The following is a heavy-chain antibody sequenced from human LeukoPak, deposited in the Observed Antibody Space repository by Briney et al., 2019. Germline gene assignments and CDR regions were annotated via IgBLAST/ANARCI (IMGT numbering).Heavy chain of an antibody. Sequence: PSETLSLTCTVSGGSISSYYWSWIRQPPGKGLEWIGYIYYSGSTSYNPSLKSRVTISVDTSKNQFSLKLSSVTAADTAVYYCASYLRVRANLGDAFDIWGQGTMVTVSS. V-gene: IGHV4-59*01. D-gene: IGHD3-10*01. CDR3: ASYLRVRANLGDAFDI. CDR1: GGSISSYY. J-gene: IGHJ3*02. CDR2: IYYSGST.